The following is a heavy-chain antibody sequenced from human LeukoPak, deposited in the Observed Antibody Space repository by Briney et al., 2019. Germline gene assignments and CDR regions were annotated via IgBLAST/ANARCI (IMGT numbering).Heavy chain of an antibody. D-gene: IGHD1-20*01. Sequence: GRSLRFSCAASGFTFSSYGMHWVRQAPGKGLEWVAVISYDGSNKYYADSVKGRFTISRDNSKNTLYLQMNSLRAEDTAVYYCAKDISIGARNWNYFDYWGQGTLVTASS. CDR2: ISYDGSNK. J-gene: IGHJ4*02. CDR1: GFTFSSYG. CDR3: AKDISIGARNWNYFDY. V-gene: IGHV3-30*18.